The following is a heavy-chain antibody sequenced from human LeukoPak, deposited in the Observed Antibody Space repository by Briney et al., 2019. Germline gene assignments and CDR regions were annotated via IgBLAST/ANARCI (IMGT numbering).Heavy chain of an antibody. CDR3: ARGVCSGGSCLLPNWYFDL. Sequence: GGSLRLSCAASGFTFSSHHMNWVRQAPGKGLEWVASISSTSGYIYYADSLKGRFTISRDNAKSSLDLQMSSLRDDDTAVYYCARGVCSGGSCLLPNWYFDLWGRGTLDTVS. CDR1: GFTFSSHH. CDR2: ISSTSGYI. V-gene: IGHV3-21*06. J-gene: IGHJ2*01. D-gene: IGHD2-15*01.